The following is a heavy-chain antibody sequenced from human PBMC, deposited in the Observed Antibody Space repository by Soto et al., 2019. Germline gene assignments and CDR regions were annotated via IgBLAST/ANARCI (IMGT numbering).Heavy chain of an antibody. D-gene: IGHD2-2*01. CDR3: VKVVWAARDIALVPGIKDYYYYGMDV. CDR1: GFSFDDYA. CDR2: ISWDVGDT. J-gene: IGHJ6*02. Sequence: PGGSLRLSCAASGFSFDDYAMHWVRQAPGKGLEWVSLISWDVGDTYYADSVKGRFTISRDNSKNSLYLQMNSLRAEDTALYYCVKVVWAARDIALVPGIKDYYYYGMDVWGQGTTVTVSS. V-gene: IGHV3-43D*04.